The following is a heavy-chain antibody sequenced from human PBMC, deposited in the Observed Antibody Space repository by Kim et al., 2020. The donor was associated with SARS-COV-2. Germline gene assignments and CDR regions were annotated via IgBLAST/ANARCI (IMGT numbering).Heavy chain of an antibody. Sequence: TYYTTPLRSRVTISVDTSKNKCSLRLSSVTAADTAVYYCASRSVRGVIDIWGQGTMVTVSS. CDR3: ASRSVRGVIDI. D-gene: IGHD3-10*01. CDR2: T. J-gene: IGHJ3*02. V-gene: IGHV4-39*01.